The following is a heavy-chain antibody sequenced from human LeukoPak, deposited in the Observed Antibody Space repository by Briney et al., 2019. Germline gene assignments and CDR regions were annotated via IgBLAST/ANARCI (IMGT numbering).Heavy chain of an antibody. CDR1: GGSISSYY. CDR3: ARHRYYDILTGYYK. V-gene: IGHV4-34*01. Sequence: SETLSLTCTVSGGSISSYYWSWIRQPPGKGLEWIGEINHSGSTNYNPSLKSRVTISVDTSKNQFSLKLSSVTAADTAVYYCARHRYYDILTGYYKWGQGTLVTVSS. CDR2: INHSGST. J-gene: IGHJ4*02. D-gene: IGHD3-9*01.